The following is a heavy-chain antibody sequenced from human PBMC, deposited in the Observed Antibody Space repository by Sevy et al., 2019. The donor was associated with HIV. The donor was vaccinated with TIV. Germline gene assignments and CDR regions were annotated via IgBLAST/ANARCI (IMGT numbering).Heavy chain of an antibody. CDR3: ATHYDFWSGYKNNWLDP. Sequence: SETLSLTCTVSGGFISSSIYYWAWIRQPPGKGLEWIGSIYYTGRTYYNPSLKSRVAISVDTSKKQFLLKLTSVTAADTAVYYCATHYDFWSGYKNNWLDPWSQGTLVTVSS. V-gene: IGHV4-39*01. CDR2: IYYTGRT. J-gene: IGHJ5*02. CDR1: GGFISSSIYY. D-gene: IGHD3-3*01.